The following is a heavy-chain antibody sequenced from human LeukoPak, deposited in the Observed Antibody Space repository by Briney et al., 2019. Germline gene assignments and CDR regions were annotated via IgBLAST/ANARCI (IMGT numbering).Heavy chain of an antibody. D-gene: IGHD3-10*01. CDR2: IWYDGGNK. Sequence: GGSLRLSCAASGFTFSSYGMHWVRQAPGKGLEWVAVIWYDGGNKYYADSVKGRFTISGDNSKNTLYLQMNSLRAEDTAVYYCARDCGITMVRGADYWGQGTLVTVSS. V-gene: IGHV3-33*01. J-gene: IGHJ4*02. CDR1: GFTFSSYG. CDR3: ARDCGITMVRGADY.